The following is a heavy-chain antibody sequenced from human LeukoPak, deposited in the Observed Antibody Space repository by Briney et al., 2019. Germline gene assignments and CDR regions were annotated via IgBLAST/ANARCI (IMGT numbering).Heavy chain of an antibody. CDR1: GRSFSGYY. CDR3: ARGASMVRGGIGGGNNWFDP. D-gene: IGHD3-10*01. J-gene: IGHJ5*02. CDR2: INHSGST. Sequence: PSETLSLTCAVYGRSFSGYYWSWIRHPPGKGLEWIGEINHSGSTNYNPSLKSRATISVDTSKNQFYLKVNSVTAPDTAVYYCARGASMVRGGIGGGNNWFDPWGQGTLVTVSS. V-gene: IGHV4-34*01.